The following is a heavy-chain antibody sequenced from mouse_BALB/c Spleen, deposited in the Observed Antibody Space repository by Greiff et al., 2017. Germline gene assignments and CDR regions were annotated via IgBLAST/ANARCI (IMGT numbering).Heavy chain of an antibody. CDR1: GFSLTSYG. J-gene: IGHJ4*01. CDR3: ARGGYGYGGYAMDY. Sequence: VKLVESGPGLVAPSQSLSITCTVSGFSLTSYGVHWVRQPPGKGLEWLGVIWAGGSTNYNSALMSRLSISKDNSKSQVFLKMNSLQTDDTAMYYCARGGYGYGGYAMDYWGQGTSVTVSS. V-gene: IGHV2-9*02. D-gene: IGHD1-2*01. CDR2: IWAGGST.